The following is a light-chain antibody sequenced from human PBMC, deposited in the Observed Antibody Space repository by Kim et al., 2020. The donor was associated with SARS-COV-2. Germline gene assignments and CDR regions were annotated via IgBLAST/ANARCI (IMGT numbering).Light chain of an antibody. V-gene: IGLV3-27*01. CDR1: VLAKKY. J-gene: IGLJ3*02. CDR2: KDS. CDR3: YSAADNIGV. Sequence: SYELTQPSSVSVSPGQTARITCSGDVLAKKYARWFQQKPGQAPVLVIYKDSERPSGIPERFSGSSSGTTVTLTISGAQVEDEADYYCYSAADNIGVFGGGAQLTFL.